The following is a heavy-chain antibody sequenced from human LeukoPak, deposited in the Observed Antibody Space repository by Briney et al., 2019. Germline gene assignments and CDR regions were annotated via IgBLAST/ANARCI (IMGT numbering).Heavy chain of an antibody. CDR1: GYTFTDYF. Sequence: ASVKVSCKASGYTFTDYFIHWVRQAPGQGLEWMGWIIPNSGGTNFAQKFQDRVTMTRDTSISTAYMELNTLTSDDTAVYYCARGGGGLAYWGQGTLVTVSS. V-gene: IGHV1-2*02. J-gene: IGHJ4*02. D-gene: IGHD3-16*01. CDR3: ARGGGGLAY. CDR2: IIPNSGGT.